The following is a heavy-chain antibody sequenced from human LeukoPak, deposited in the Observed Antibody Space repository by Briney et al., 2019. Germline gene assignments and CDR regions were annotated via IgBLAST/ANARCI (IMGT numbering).Heavy chain of an antibody. Sequence: PGESLKISCSASGYSFHNNWIAWVRQMPGKGPEWMGIIHPRDSDTRYSPAFQGQVTISADKSISTAYLQWSSLKASDSAIYFCARPFYSDYGIEVWGQGTTVTVSS. CDR3: ARPFYSDYGIEV. J-gene: IGHJ6*02. D-gene: IGHD1-26*01. CDR1: GYSFHNNW. CDR2: IHPRDSDT. V-gene: IGHV5-51*01.